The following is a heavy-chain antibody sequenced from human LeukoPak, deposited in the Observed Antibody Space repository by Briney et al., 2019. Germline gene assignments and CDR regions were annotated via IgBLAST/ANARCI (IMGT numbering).Heavy chain of an antibody. Sequence: PGGSLRLSCAASGFTFSSYGMNWVRQAPGKGLEWVSCISSSSSNTYYVDSVRGRFTISRDNAKNSLFLQMQSLRPEDTAVYYCAKDRSYYDSGGFRNFDYWGQGTLVTVSS. D-gene: IGHD3-22*01. CDR1: GFTFSSYG. V-gene: IGHV3-21*01. CDR3: AKDRSYYDSGGFRNFDY. J-gene: IGHJ4*02. CDR2: ISSSSSNT.